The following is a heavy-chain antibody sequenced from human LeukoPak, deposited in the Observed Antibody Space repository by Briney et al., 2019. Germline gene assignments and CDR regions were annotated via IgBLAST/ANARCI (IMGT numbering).Heavy chain of an antibody. D-gene: IGHD2-8*01. Sequence: ASVKVSCKASGYTFTGYYMHWVRQAPGQGLEWMGRINPNSGGTNYAQKFQGRVTMTRDTSISTAYMELSRLRSDDTAVYYCAREPRMRRVPDYWGQGTLVTVSS. V-gene: IGHV1-2*06. CDR1: GYTFTGYY. J-gene: IGHJ4*02. CDR2: INPNSGGT. CDR3: AREPRMRRVPDY.